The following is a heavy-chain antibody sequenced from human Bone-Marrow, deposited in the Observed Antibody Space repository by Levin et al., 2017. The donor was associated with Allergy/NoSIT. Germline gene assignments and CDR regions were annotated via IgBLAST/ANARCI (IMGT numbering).Heavy chain of an antibody. V-gene: IGHV3-15*05. Sequence: GESLKISCAASGFTFNSAWMNWVRQAPGKGLEWVGRIKRESDGGTTDYAAPVKGRFTISRDDSKSILFLQMDSLKPEDTAVYYCTPIMVATEGYWGQGTLVTVSS. D-gene: IGHD5-12*01. CDR2: IKRESDGGTT. J-gene: IGHJ4*02. CDR1: GFTFNSAW. CDR3: TPIMVATEGY.